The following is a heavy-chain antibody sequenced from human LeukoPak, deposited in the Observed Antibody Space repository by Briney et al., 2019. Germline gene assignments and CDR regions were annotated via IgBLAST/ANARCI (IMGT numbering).Heavy chain of an antibody. CDR2: ISYDGNSK. D-gene: IGHD3-22*01. CDR1: GFTFSSYG. V-gene: IGHV3-30*18. Sequence: GGSLRLSCVASGFTFSSYGMHWVRQAPDKGLEWVAVISYDGNSKYYADSVKGRFTISRDNSKNTLFLQVNSLRAEDTAVYYCAKGDRRADDTRGYVDYWGQGTLVTVSS. J-gene: IGHJ4*02. CDR3: AKGDRRADDTRGYVDY.